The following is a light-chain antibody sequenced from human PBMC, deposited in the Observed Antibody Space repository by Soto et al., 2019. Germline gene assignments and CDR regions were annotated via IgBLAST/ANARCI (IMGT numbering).Light chain of an antibody. V-gene: IGKV3-20*01. CDR2: AAS. CDR1: QTVDSNF. CDR3: LKYGSSPGWT. Sequence: DIVLTQSPGTLSLSPGERATLSCRASQTVDSNFLAWYQQKPGQAPRLLIYAASTRATGIPDRFSGSGSGTDFTLTIGRLDPEDFVVYYCLKYGSSPGWTFGPGTKVEIK. J-gene: IGKJ1*01.